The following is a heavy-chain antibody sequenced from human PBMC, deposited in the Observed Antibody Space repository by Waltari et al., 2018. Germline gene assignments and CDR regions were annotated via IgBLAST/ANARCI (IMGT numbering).Heavy chain of an antibody. CDR2: IYYSGST. J-gene: IGHJ3*02. D-gene: IGHD3-3*01. CDR3: ARERTIFGVVPLGNAFDI. V-gene: IGHV4-31*03. CDR1: GGSISSGGYY. Sequence: QVQLQESGPGLVKPSQTLSLTCTVSGGSISSGGYYWSWIRQHPGKGLEWIGYIYYSGSTYYNPSLKSRVTISVDTSKNQFSLKLSSVTAADTAVYYCARERTIFGVVPLGNAFDIWGQGTMVTVSS.